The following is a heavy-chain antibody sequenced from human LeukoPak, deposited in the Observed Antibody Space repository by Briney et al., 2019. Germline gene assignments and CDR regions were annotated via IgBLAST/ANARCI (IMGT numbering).Heavy chain of an antibody. CDR2: ISTDGSTT. CDR3: ARDYARAVEY. V-gene: IGHV3-74*01. Sequence: GGSLRLSCTASGFTFNSYWMQWFRQDPGKGLVWVSCISTDGSTTRYADSVKGRFTISRDNAKSTLYLQMNSLRAEDTAVYYCARDYARAVEYWGQGTLATVPS. J-gene: IGHJ4*02. D-gene: IGHD2-2*01. CDR1: GFTFNSYW.